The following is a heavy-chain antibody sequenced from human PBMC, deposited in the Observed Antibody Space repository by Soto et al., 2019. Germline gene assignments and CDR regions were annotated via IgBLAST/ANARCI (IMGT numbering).Heavy chain of an antibody. Sequence: SETLSLTCTVSGGSISGFYWSWIRQPPGKRLEWIGYIYYSGSTNYNPSLKSRVTISVDTSKNHFSLKLSSVTAADTAVYYCARHIVAVRGGSSFVYWRQGALVTVSP. J-gene: IGHJ4*02. V-gene: IGHV4-59*08. CDR3: ARHIVAVRGGSSFVY. D-gene: IGHD2-15*01. CDR2: IYYSGST. CDR1: GGSISGFY.